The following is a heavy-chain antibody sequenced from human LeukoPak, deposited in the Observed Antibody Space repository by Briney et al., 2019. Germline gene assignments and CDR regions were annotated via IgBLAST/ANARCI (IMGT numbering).Heavy chain of an antibody. CDR2: ISSSSSYI. D-gene: IGHD6-6*01. CDR1: GFTFSSYW. CDR3: ARDPVRRISSLFDY. Sequence: PGGSLRLSCAASGFTFSSYWMHWVRQAPGKGLEWVSSISSSSSYIYYADSVKGRFTISRDNAKNSLYLQMNSLRAEDTAVYYCARDPVRRISSLFDYWGQGTLVTVSS. V-gene: IGHV3-21*01. J-gene: IGHJ4*02.